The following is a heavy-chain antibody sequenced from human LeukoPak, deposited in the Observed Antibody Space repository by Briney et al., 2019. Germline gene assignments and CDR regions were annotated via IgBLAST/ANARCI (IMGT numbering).Heavy chain of an antibody. J-gene: IGHJ4*02. CDR2: ISGNSGSI. CDR3: ARVVDMMTGADY. Sequence: GGSLRLSCAASGFTFGGYPMNWLRQPPGKGLESLAYISGNSGSIRYADSVKGRFTVSRDNAKNSLYLQMNSLKAEDTAVYYCARVVDMMTGADYWGQGTLVTVSS. D-gene: IGHD3-9*01. CDR1: GFTFGGYP. V-gene: IGHV3-48*03.